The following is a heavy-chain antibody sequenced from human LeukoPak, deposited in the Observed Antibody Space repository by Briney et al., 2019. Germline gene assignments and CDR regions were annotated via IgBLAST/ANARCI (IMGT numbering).Heavy chain of an antibody. CDR2: IKQDGSEK. J-gene: IGHJ3*02. Sequence: GGSLRLSCAASGFTFSSYWMSWVRQAPGKGLEWVANIKQDGSEKYYVDSVKGRFTISRDNAKNSLYLQMNSLRAEDTAVYYCARDGVRGLGVGAFDIWGQGTMVTVSS. CDR1: GFTFSSYW. D-gene: IGHD3-16*01. V-gene: IGHV3-7*01. CDR3: ARDGVRGLGVGAFDI.